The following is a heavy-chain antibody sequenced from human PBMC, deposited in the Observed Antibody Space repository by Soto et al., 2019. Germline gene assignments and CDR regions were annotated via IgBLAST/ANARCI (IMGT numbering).Heavy chain of an antibody. D-gene: IGHD1-1*01. CDR1: GYGFTTYG. V-gene: IGHV1-18*01. Sequence: QIHLVQSGAEVKKPGASVKVSCKGSGYGFTTYGITWVRQAPGQGLEWMAWISAHNGNTNYAQKLQVRVTVTRDTSTSPAYMELMSRRADDTAVYYGARGRYGDYWGQGALVTVSS. CDR3: ARGRYGDY. J-gene: IGHJ4*02. CDR2: ISAHNGNT.